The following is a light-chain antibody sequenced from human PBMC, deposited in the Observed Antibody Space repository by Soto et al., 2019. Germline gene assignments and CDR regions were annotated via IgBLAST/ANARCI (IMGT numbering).Light chain of an antibody. CDR2: EVS. CDR3: CSYAGSSTVVV. V-gene: IGLV2-23*02. CDR1: SSDVGSYNL. Sequence: QSVLTQPASVSGSPGQSITISCTGTSSDVGSYNLVSWYQQHPGKAPKLMIYEVSKRPSGVSNRFSGAKSGNTASLTISGLQAEDEADYYCCSYAGSSTVVVFGGGTKLTFL. J-gene: IGLJ2*01.